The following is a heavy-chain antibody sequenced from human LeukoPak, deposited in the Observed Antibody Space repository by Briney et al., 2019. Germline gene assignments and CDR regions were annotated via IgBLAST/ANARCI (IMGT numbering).Heavy chain of an antibody. CDR3: AREGYCSGGNCPVEH. V-gene: IGHV1-2*02. D-gene: IGHD2-15*01. CDR2: MHPNSGDT. Sequence: ASVKVSCKASGYTFTGYYMHWMRQAPGQGLEWIGWMHPNSGDTKYAQKFQGRVTMTRDTSITTAYMELSRLRPDDTAVYYCAREGYCSGGNCPVEHWGQGTLVTVSS. J-gene: IGHJ4*02. CDR1: GYTFTGYY.